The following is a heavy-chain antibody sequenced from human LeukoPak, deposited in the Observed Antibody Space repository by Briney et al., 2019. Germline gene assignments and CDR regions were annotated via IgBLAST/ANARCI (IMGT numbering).Heavy chain of an antibody. V-gene: IGHV1-8*01. Sequence: ASVKVSCKASGYTFTNYDINWVRQATGQGLEWMAWMNPRSGNTGYAQKFQGRVTMTRNTSITTAYMELSSLTSEDTAVYYCARGKEEMATIDYWGQGTLVTVSS. J-gene: IGHJ4*02. CDR2: MNPRSGNT. CDR3: ARGKEEMATIDY. D-gene: IGHD5-24*01. CDR1: GYTFTNYD.